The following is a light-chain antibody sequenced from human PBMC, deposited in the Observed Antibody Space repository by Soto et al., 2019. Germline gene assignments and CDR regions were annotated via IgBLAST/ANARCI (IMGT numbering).Light chain of an antibody. CDR3: KSYAGSNTYV. V-gene: IGLV2-8*01. J-gene: IGLJ1*01. Sequence: QSALTQPPSASGSPGQSVTISCTGTSSDVGGYNYVSWYQQHPGKAPKLIIYEVTKRPSGVPDRFSGSKSGNTASLTVTGLQAEDEADYFCKSYAGSNTYVFGSGTKLTVL. CDR2: EVT. CDR1: SSDVGGYNY.